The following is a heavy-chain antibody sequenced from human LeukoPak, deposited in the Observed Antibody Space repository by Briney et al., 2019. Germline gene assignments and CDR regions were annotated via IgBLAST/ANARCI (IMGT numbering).Heavy chain of an antibody. D-gene: IGHD2/OR15-2a*01. CDR3: ARISLRAFDV. J-gene: IGHJ3*01. Sequence: GGSLRLSCAASGFIFNSYAMSWVRQAPGKGLEWVSTISDIGLSTYYADSVKGRLTISRDNSKNTLSLLLSSLRADDTATYYCARISLRAFDVWGQGTTVTVSS. CDR2: ISDIGLST. CDR1: GFIFNSYA. V-gene: IGHV3-23*01.